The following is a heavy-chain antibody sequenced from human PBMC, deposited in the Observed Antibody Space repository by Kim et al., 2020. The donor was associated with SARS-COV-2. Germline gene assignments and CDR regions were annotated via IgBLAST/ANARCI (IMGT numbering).Heavy chain of an antibody. CDR2: IYPGDSDT. J-gene: IGHJ4*02. Sequence: GESLKISCKGSGYRFTSYWIGWVRQMPGKGLEWMGIIYPGDSDTRYSPSFQGQVTISADKSISTAYLQWSSLKASDTAMYYCARRYYCGSGSYYIGLYYFDYWGQGTLVTVSS. D-gene: IGHD3-10*01. V-gene: IGHV5-51*01. CDR1: GYRFTSYW. CDR3: ARRYYCGSGSYYIGLYYFDY.